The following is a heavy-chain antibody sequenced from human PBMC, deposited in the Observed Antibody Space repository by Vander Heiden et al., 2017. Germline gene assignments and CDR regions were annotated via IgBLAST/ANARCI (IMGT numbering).Heavy chain of an antibody. D-gene: IGHD3-10*01. V-gene: IGHV1-2*02. CDR3: ARGGLLWFGEASLDY. CDR1: GYTFTGYY. J-gene: IGHJ4*02. CDR2: INPNSGGT. Sequence: QVQLVQSGAEVKKPGASVKVSCKASGYTFTGYYRHGVRQAPGQGLEWMGWINPNSGGTNYAQKFQGRVTMTRDTSISTAYMELSRLRSDDTAVYYCARGGLLWFGEASLDYWGQGTLVTVSS.